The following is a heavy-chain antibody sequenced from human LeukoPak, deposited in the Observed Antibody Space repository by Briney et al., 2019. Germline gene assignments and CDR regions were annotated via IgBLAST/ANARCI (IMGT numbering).Heavy chain of an antibody. D-gene: IGHD1-26*01. CDR2: ISTDGRNK. CDR3: ARDDVIVGATTLDY. Sequence: CLTLTCAASGFIFSTYAMQWVGQAQGKEREGLAVISTDGRNKYHVDSVKGRFTITRDNYKNMLYLEMDSVRLGDTAVYYCARDDVIVGATTLDYWGQGTLVTVSS. CDR1: GFIFSTYA. V-gene: IGHV3-30*04. J-gene: IGHJ4*02.